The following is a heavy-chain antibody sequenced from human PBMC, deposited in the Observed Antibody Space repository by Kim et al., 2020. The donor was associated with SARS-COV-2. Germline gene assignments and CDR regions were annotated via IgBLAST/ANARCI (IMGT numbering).Heavy chain of an antibody. J-gene: IGHJ5*02. CDR3: AKDPPWFDP. CDR2: ISANDDST. Sequence: GGSLRLSCAASGFTFSSHAMSWLRQAPGKGLEWVSGISANDDSTFYADSVKGRFTISRDNSKNMLFLQMNSLRVDDTAVYYCAKDPPWFDPWGQGTLVAV. CDR1: GFTFSSHA. V-gene: IGHV3-23*01.